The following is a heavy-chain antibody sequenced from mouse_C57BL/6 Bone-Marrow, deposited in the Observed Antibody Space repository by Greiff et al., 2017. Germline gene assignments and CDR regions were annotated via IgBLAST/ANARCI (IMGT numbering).Heavy chain of an antibody. J-gene: IGHJ2*01. CDR3: ARDGGYLYYFDY. V-gene: IGHV5-4*01. D-gene: IGHD1-1*02. CDR2: ISDGGSYT. CDR1: GFTFSSYA. Sequence: DVQLVESGGGLVKPGGSLKLSCAASGFTFSSYAMSWVRQTPEKRLEWVATISDGGSYTYYPDNVKGRFTISRDNAKNNLYLQMSHLKSEDTAMYYCARDGGYLYYFDYWGQGTTLTVSS.